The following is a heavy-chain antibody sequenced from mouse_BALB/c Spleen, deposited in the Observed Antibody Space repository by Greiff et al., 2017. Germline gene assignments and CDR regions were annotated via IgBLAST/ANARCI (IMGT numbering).Heavy chain of an antibody. D-gene: IGHD2-1*01. CDR1: GFTFSSYG. V-gene: IGHV5-6-3*01. CDR3: ARDRGGNYYFDY. CDR2: INSNGGST. J-gene: IGHJ2*01. Sequence: EVKLVESGGGLVQPGGSLKLSCAASGFTFSSYGMSWVRQTPDKRLELVATINSNGGSTYYPDSVKGRFTISRDNAKNTLYLQMSSLKSEDTAMYYCARDRGGNYYFDYWGQGTTLTVSS.